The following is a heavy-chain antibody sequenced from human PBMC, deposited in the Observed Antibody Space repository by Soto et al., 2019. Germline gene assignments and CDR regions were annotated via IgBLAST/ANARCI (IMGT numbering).Heavy chain of an antibody. D-gene: IGHD3-10*01. Sequence: PGGSLRLSCAVSGFTLSTYWMNWVRQAPGKGLEWVANIKQDGSKKNYVDSVKGRFTISRDNAKNSLYLQMNSLRDDDTAVYYCARAYGSGGGYYYGMDVWGQGTTVTVS. CDR3: ARAYGSGGGYYYGMDV. CDR2: IKQDGSKK. J-gene: IGHJ6*02. CDR1: GFTLSTYW. V-gene: IGHV3-7*01.